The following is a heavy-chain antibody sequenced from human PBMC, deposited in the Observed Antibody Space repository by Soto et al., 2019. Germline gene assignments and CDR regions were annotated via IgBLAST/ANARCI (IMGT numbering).Heavy chain of an antibody. CDR3: ARETAYCGGDCNAFDI. J-gene: IGHJ3*02. Sequence: QVQLVQSGAEVKKPGASVKVSCKASGYTFAGYYMHWVRQAPGQGLEWMGWINPNSGGTNYAQKFQGWVTMTRDTSISTAYMELSRLRSDDTAVYYCARETAYCGGDCNAFDIWGQGTMVTVSS. V-gene: IGHV1-2*04. CDR2: INPNSGGT. CDR1: GYTFAGYY. D-gene: IGHD2-21*02.